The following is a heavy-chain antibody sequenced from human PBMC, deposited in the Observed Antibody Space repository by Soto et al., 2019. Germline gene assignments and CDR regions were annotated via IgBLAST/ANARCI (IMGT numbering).Heavy chain of an antibody. V-gene: IGHV3-11*06. CDR1: GFTFSDYY. CDR2: ISSSSSYT. D-gene: IGHD3-3*01. CDR3: ARDENYDFWSGYPPPSYGMDV. J-gene: IGHJ6*02. Sequence: GGSLRLSCAASGFTFSDYYMSWIRQAPGKGLEWVSYISSSSSYTNYADSVKGRFTISRDNAKNSLYLQMNSLRAEDTAVYYCARDENYDFWSGYPPPSYGMDVWGQGTTVTVS.